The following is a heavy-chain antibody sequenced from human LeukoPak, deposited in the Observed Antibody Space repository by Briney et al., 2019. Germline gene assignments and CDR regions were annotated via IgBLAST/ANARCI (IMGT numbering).Heavy chain of an antibody. V-gene: IGHV3-30*18. CDR1: GFTFSSYD. CDR3: AKEVVGYKNFDY. Sequence: GKSLRLSCAASGFTFSSYDMHWVRQAPGKGLEWVAIISYDGSNKYYADSVKGRFTISRDNSKNTLNLQMNSLRAEDTAVYYCAKEVVGYKNFDYWGQGTLVTVSS. D-gene: IGHD2-15*01. CDR2: ISYDGSNK. J-gene: IGHJ4*02.